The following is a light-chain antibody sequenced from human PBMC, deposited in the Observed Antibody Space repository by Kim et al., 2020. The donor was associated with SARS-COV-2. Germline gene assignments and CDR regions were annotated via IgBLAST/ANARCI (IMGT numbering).Light chain of an antibody. V-gene: IGKV3-20*01. Sequence: LSPGERATLSCRARQSVPSNSLAWYQQKPGQTPRLLIYGASSRAPGIPDRFSGSGSGTDFSLTISRLKPEDFAVYYCQQYVSSPRFGGGTKVDIK. CDR2: GAS. J-gene: IGKJ4*01. CDR1: QSVPSNS. CDR3: QQYVSSPR.